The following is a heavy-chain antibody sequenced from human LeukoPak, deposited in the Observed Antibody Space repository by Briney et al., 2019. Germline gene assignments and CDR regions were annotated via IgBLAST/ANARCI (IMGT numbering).Heavy chain of an antibody. CDR3: ARDYCSGGSCYSWFDY. D-gene: IGHD2-15*01. J-gene: IGHJ4*02. Sequence: ASVKVSCKASGGTFSSYAISWVRQAPGQGLEWMGGIIPIFGTANYAQKFQGRVTITADESTSTAYVELSSLRSEDTAVYYCARDYCSGGSCYSWFDYWGQGTLVTVSS. V-gene: IGHV1-69*13. CDR1: GGTFSSYA. CDR2: IIPIFGTA.